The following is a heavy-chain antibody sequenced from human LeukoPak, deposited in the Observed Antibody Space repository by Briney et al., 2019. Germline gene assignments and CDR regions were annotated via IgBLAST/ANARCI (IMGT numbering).Heavy chain of an antibody. D-gene: IGHD3-22*01. V-gene: IGHV4-34*01. CDR2: INHSGST. CDR1: GGSFSGYY. Sequence: SETLSLTCAVYGGSFSGYYWSWIRQPPGKGLEWIGEINHSGSTNYNPSLKSRVTISVDTSKNQFSLKLSSVTAADTAVYYCARADSSGYYREPMYYFDYWGQGTLVTVSS. J-gene: IGHJ4*02. CDR3: ARADSSGYYREPMYYFDY.